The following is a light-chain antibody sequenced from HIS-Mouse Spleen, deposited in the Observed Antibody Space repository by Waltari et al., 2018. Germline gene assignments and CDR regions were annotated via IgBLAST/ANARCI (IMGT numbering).Light chain of an antibody. Sequence: QSALTQPASVSGSPGQSITISCTGTSSDVGGYNYVSWYQQHPAKAPELMIYDVSNRPSGGSNRFSGSKSGNTASLTISGLQAEDEADYYCSSYTSSSTLVFGGGTKLTVL. V-gene: IGLV2-14*03. J-gene: IGLJ3*02. CDR3: SSYTSSSTLV. CDR2: DVS. CDR1: SSDVGGYNY.